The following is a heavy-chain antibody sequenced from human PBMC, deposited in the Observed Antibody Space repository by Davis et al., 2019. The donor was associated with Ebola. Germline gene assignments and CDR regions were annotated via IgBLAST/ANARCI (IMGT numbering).Heavy chain of an antibody. Sequence: GGSLRLSCAASGFTLSTYDMSWVRQAPGRGLEWVSDSGGSGRTTYYADSVKGRFTVSRDNSKNTLYLQMNSLRAEDTAVYYCTSASSYWYESGGHSPNWGQGTLVTVSS. V-gene: IGHV3-23*01. D-gene: IGHD3-22*01. CDR1: GFTLSTYD. J-gene: IGHJ4*02. CDR3: TSASSYWYESGGHSPN. CDR2: SGGSGRTT.